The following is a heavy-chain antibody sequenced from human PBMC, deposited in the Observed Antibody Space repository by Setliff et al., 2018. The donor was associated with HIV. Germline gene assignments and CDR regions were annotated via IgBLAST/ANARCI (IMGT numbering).Heavy chain of an antibody. J-gene: IGHJ4*02. CDR2: IYHSGNT. CDR1: GYSISSDYW. V-gene: IGHV4-38-2*02. D-gene: IGHD4-4*01. Sequence: KPSETLSLTCTVSGYSISSDYWWGWIRQPPGKGLEWIGSIYHSGNTYYNPSLKSRVIISVDMSKNQFSLKLTSVTAADTAVFYCARSVMTTTNYFDYWGPGTLGTSPQ. CDR3: ARSVMTTTNYFDY.